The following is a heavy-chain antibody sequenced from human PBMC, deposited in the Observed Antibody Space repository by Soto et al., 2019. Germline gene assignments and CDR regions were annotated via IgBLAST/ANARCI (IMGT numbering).Heavy chain of an antibody. CDR2: ISSSSSYI. J-gene: IGHJ3*02. CDR1: GFTFNSYS. Sequence: PGGSLRLSCAASGFTFNSYSMNWVRQAPGKGLEWVSSISSSSSYIYYADSGKGRSTIYRDNAKNSLYLQMNSLRAEDTAVYYLARVYCTNGVCYPNSFDIWGKGTMVTVSS. CDR3: ARVYCTNGVCYPNSFDI. V-gene: IGHV3-21*01. D-gene: IGHD2-8*01.